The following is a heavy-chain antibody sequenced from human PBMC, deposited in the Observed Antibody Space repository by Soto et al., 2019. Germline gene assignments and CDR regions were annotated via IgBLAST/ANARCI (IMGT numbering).Heavy chain of an antibody. J-gene: IGHJ4*02. CDR3: ANAAMYSSPFDS. D-gene: IGHD2-2*01. CDR1: GFIFSNFA. V-gene: IGHV3-23*01. Sequence: EVQLLEAGGGLVQPGESLRLSCTASGFIFSNFAMTWVRQAPGRGLERVAKIAGGGGSTFYADSVKGRFTISRDNSKNTLYLQMDSLRDEDTAVYYCANAAMYSSPFDSWGQGALVTVSS. CDR2: IAGGGGST.